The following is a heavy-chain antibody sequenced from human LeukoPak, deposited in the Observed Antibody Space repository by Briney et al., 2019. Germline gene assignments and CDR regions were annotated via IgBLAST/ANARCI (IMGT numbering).Heavy chain of an antibody. V-gene: IGHV4-39*01. Sequence: SETLSLTCNVSGDYITTTNYCWAWIRQAPGKGLEWIASVFYSGTTYYNPSLKSRVIISMDTSRKQISLRLSSVTATDTAIYYCARRSRLYKHETTGYHDSWGQGTPVTVSS. CDR3: ARRSRLYKHETTGYHDS. CDR1: GDYITTTNYC. J-gene: IGHJ4*02. CDR2: VFYSGTT. D-gene: IGHD3-9*01.